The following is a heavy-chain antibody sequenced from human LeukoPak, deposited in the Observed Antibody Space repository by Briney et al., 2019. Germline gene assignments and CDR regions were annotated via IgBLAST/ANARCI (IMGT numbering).Heavy chain of an antibody. D-gene: IGHD3-16*01. CDR1: GGSLRSYY. J-gene: IGHJ6*03. CDR2: IYYSGST. Sequence: SETLSLTCTVSGGSLRSYYWSWIRQSPGKGLEWIGYIYYSGSTNYNPYLKSRVTISVDTSKNQFSLKLSSVTAADTAVYYCARDRITFGAGSHYYMDVWGKGTTVTVSS. CDR3: ARDRITFGAGSHYYMDV. V-gene: IGHV4-59*12.